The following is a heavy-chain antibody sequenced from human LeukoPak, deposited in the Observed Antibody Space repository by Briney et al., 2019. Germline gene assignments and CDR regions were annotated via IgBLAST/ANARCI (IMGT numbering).Heavy chain of an antibody. Sequence: ASVKVSCKAPGYTFSGYYMHWVRQAPRQGLEWMGWINPNSGDTNYAQKFQGRVTMTRDMSINTAYVELGRLRSDDTAVYYCARDPSSRGNFDYWGQGTLVTVSS. CDR1: GYTFSGYY. CDR2: INPNSGDT. D-gene: IGHD5-24*01. CDR3: ARDPSSRGNFDY. J-gene: IGHJ4*02. V-gene: IGHV1-2*02.